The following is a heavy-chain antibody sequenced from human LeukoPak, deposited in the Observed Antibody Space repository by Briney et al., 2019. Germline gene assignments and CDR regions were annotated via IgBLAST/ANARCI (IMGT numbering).Heavy chain of an antibody. CDR1: GYTFTRYY. J-gene: IGHJ4*02. CDR3: ARGPENYYYFGY. V-gene: IGHV1-46*01. CDR2: INPSVGTT. Sequence: GASVKDSFKASGYTFTRYYMHWVRPAPGQRLEWMGMINPSVGTTGHAQKFQGRVTVTRVTSTSTVYMEMSSLRSEDTAVCYCARGPENYYYFGYWPQGPLVTVSS. D-gene: IGHD1-14*01.